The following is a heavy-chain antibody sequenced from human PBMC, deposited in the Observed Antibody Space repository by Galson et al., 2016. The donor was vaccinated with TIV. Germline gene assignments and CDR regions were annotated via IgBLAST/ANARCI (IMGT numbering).Heavy chain of an antibody. D-gene: IGHD2-2*02. V-gene: IGHV1-18*04. CDR2: ISASNGDT. J-gene: IGHJ4*02. Sequence: SVKVSCKASGYTFGNYGISWMRQAPGQGLEWVGWISASNGDTNYARKFQGRITMTKDTFTSTVFMELRSLRSEDTAVFYCARESDCSSGTCYSRAFDDWGQGVLVTVSS. CDR1: GYTFGNYG. CDR3: ARESDCSSGTCYSRAFDD.